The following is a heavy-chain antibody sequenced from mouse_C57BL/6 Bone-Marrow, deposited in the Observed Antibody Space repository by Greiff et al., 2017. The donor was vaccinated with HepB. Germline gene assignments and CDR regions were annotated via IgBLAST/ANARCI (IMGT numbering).Heavy chain of an antibody. J-gene: IGHJ2*01. CDR2: ILPGSGST. CDR1: GYTFTGYW. CDR3: ARWGDYDGFDY. D-gene: IGHD2-4*01. V-gene: IGHV1-9*01. Sequence: VQLQQSGAELMKPGASVKLSCKATGYTFTGYWIEWVKQRPGHGLEWIGEILPGSGSTNYNQKFKGKATLTVDTSSSTAYMQLSSLTSEDSAVYYCARWGDYDGFDYWGQGTTLTVSS.